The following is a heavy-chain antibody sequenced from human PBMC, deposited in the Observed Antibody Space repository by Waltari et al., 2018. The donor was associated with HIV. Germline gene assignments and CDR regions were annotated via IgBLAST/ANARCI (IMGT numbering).Heavy chain of an antibody. V-gene: IGHV3-30*18. CDR2: ISYDGSNK. J-gene: IGHJ4*02. CDR1: GFTFSSYG. Sequence: QVQLVESGGGVVQHGRSLRLCCAASGFTFSSYGMHWVRQAPGKGLEWVAVISYDGSNKYYADSVKGRFTISRDNSKNTLYLQMNSLRAEDTAVYYCAKGSAPGNFDYWGQGTLVTVSS. CDR3: AKGSAPGNFDY. D-gene: IGHD6-13*01.